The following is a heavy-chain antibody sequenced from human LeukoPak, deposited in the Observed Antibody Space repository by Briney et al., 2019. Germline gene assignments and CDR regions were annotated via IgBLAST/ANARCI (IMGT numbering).Heavy chain of an antibody. CDR1: GFTFSSYG. CDR3: ATGDDTRGPDLYYFDF. J-gene: IGHJ4*02. Sequence: GGSLRLSCAASGFTFSSYGMHWVRQAPGKGLEWVAVISRDGRTNYCADSVKGRFTISRDNSKNTLYVQMNSLRAEDTAVYYCATGDDTRGPDLYYFDFWGQGTLVTVSS. V-gene: IGHV3-30*04. D-gene: IGHD3-22*01. CDR2: ISRDGRTN.